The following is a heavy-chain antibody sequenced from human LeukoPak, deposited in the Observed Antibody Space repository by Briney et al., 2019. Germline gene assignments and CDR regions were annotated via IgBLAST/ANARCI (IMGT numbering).Heavy chain of an antibody. D-gene: IGHD2-2*01. J-gene: IGHJ6*02. V-gene: IGHV3-30-3*02. CDR3: VKGSTPYYYYYGMDV. CDR2: ISYDGSNK. CDR1: GFTFSSYA. Sequence: GGSLRLSCAASGFTFSSYAMHWVRQAPGKGLGWVAVISYDGSNKYYADSVKGRFTISRDNSKNTLYLQMNSLRAEDTAMYYCVKGSTPYYYYYGMDVWGQGTTVTVSS.